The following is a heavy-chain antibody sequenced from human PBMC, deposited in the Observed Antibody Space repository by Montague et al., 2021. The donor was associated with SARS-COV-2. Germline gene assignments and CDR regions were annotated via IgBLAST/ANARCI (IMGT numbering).Heavy chain of an antibody. J-gene: IGHJ4*02. CDR2: IHYTGGT. CDR3: ATYGKSVVVANAWGYYDY. CDR1: GGSISGSY. Sequence: SETLSLTCTVSGGSISGSYWSWIRQPPGKGLEWIGYIHYTGGTSCNPSLKSRVTISVEKSRNHFSLNLNSVTAADTAVYYSATYGKSVVVANAWGYYDYWGQGMLVTVSS. V-gene: IGHV4-59*01. D-gene: IGHD2-15*01.